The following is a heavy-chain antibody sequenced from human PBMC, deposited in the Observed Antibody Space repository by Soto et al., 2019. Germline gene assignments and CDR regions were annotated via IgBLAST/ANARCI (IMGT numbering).Heavy chain of an antibody. CDR1: GFTFSSYS. Sequence: SLRLSCAASGFTFSSYSMNWVRQAPGKGLEWVSSISSSSSYIYYADSVKGRFTISRDNAKNSLYLQMNSLRAEDTAVYYCARAGLGYCSGGSCYYYYGMDVWGQGTTVTVSS. J-gene: IGHJ6*02. D-gene: IGHD2-15*01. CDR2: ISSSSSYI. V-gene: IGHV3-21*01. CDR3: ARAGLGYCSGGSCYYYYGMDV.